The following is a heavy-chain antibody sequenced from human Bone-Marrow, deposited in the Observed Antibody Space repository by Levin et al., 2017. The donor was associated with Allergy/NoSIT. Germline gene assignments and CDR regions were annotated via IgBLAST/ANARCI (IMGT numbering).Heavy chain of an antibody. Sequence: PGGSLRLSCAASGFTFSTYWMHWVRQAPGKGLVWVSRFNSDGSTTTYADSVQGRFTISRDNANNTVYLQMNSLRAEDTAVYYCARGGVPGAADHWGQGTLVTVSS. J-gene: IGHJ4*02. CDR3: ARGGVPGAADH. V-gene: IGHV3-74*01. D-gene: IGHD4/OR15-4a*01. CDR2: FNSDGSTT. CDR1: GFTFSTYW.